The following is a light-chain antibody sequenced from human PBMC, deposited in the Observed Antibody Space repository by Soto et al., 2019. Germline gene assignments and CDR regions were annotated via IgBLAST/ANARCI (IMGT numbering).Light chain of an antibody. Sequence: DIQMTQSPSSLSASVGDRVTITCRASQSITNYLNWYQQKPGKAPKLLIYAASSLQSGVPSRFSGSESGTDFTLSISSLQPDDFATYYCQQSYSTPWTFGQGTKVEIK. CDR1: QSITNY. CDR2: AAS. V-gene: IGKV1-39*01. CDR3: QQSYSTPWT. J-gene: IGKJ1*01.